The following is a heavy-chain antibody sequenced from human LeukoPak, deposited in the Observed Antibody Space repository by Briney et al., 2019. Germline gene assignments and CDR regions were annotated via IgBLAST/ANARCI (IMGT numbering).Heavy chain of an antibody. CDR2: IYYSGST. CDR1: GVSISSTIYY. V-gene: IGHV4-39*01. CDR3: ARHYSGSYSKSDY. Sequence: SETLSLTCTVSGVSISSTIYYWGWIRQPPGKGLEWIGSIYYSGSTYYNPSLKSRVSTSVDTSKNQFSLKLTSVTAADTAVYYCARHYSGSYSKSDYWGQGTLVTVSS. D-gene: IGHD1-26*01. J-gene: IGHJ4*02.